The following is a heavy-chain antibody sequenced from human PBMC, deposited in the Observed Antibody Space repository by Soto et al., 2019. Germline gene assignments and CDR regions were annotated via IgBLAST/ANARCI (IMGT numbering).Heavy chain of an antibody. CDR3: AHDYGSGTQ. J-gene: IGHJ4*02. D-gene: IGHD3-10*01. CDR2: IYWAENK. Sequence: QITFKESGPTLVKPTQTLTLTCTFSGFSLSTSGAGVGWIRQPPGKALEWLALIYWAENKRYNASLKSRLTLPKDTSKNQVVLTMTNMDPVDTATYYCAHDYGSGTQWGQGTLVTVYS. V-gene: IGHV2-5*02. CDR1: GFSLSTSGAG.